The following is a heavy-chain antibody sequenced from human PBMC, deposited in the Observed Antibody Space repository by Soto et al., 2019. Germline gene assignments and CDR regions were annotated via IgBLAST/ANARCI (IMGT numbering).Heavy chain of an antibody. V-gene: IGHV4-34*01. J-gene: IGHJ6*02. CDR2: INHSGST. Sequence: SETLSLTCAVYGGSFSGYYWSWIRQPPGKGLEWIGEINHSGSTNYNPSLKSRVTISVDTSKSQFSLKLSSVTAADTAVYYCARGYYDYVWGSYRYYYGMDVWGQGTTATVSS. D-gene: IGHD3-16*02. CDR3: ARGYYDYVWGSYRYYYGMDV. CDR1: GGSFSGYY.